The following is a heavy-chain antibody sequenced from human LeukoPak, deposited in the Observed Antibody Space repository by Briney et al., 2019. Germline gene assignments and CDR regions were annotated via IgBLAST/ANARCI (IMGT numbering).Heavy chain of an antibody. D-gene: IGHD3-16*01. CDR1: GFSFSRYT. CDR3: ARDLGSSANY. V-gene: IGHV3-21*01. CDR2: ISSSSTYI. J-gene: IGHJ4*02. Sequence: GGSLILSCAASGFSFSRYTMNWVRQAPGKGLEWVSSISSSSTYIYYADSVKGRFTISRDNAKNSLYLQMNSLRAEDTAVYYCARDLGSSANYWGQGTLVTVSS.